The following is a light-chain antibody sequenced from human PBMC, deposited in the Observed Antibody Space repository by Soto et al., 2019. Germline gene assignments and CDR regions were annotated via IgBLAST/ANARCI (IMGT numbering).Light chain of an antibody. Sequence: EIVLTQSPGTLSLSPGERATLSCRASQSVSSSYLARYQQKPGQAPRLLIYGASSRATGIPDRFSGSGSGTDFTHTISRLEAEDFSVYYCQLYGSSPPTFGQGTKVEIK. CDR1: QSVSSSY. CDR2: GAS. CDR3: QLYGSSPPT. J-gene: IGKJ1*01. V-gene: IGKV3-20*01.